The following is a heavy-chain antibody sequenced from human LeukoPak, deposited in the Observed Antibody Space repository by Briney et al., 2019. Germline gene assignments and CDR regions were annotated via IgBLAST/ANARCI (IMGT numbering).Heavy chain of an antibody. CDR1: GFTFTDYY. Sequence: PGGSLRLSCVVSGFTFTDYYTTWVRQAPGKGLEWLSYISGNSADINYLDSVRGRFTISRDNAKNSLYLQMNSLRVEDTAVYYCTRDPRRLDYLGQGTLVTVSS. J-gene: IGHJ4*02. CDR3: TRDPRRLDY. V-gene: IGHV3-11*05. CDR2: ISGNSADI.